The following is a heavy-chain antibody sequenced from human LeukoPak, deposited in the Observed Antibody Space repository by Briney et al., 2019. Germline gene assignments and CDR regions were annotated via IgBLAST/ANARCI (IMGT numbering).Heavy chain of an antibody. CDR1: GGSVSSNY. J-gene: IGHJ4*02. Sequence: ETLSLTCTVSGGSVSSNYWGWIRQPPGKGLEWVSGISGSGGSTYYADSVKGRFTISRDNSKNTLYLQMDSLRAEDTAVYYCAKDRIAGTPYYFDYWGQGTLVTVSS. V-gene: IGHV3-23*01. CDR2: ISGSGGST. CDR3: AKDRIAGTPYYFDY. D-gene: IGHD1-20*01.